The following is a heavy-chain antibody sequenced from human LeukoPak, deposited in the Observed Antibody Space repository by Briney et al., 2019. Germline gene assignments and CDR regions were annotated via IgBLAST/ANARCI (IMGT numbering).Heavy chain of an antibody. CDR1: GFTFSSYS. CDR2: ISSSSSYI. D-gene: IGHD6-6*01. J-gene: IGHJ4*02. V-gene: IGHV3-21*01. Sequence: GGSLRLSCAASGFTFSSYSMNWVRQAPGKGLEWVSSISSSSSYIYYADSVKGRFTTSRDNAKNSLYLQMNSLRAEDTAVYYCARAGTAARLGMGFDSWGLGTLVTVSS. CDR3: ARAGTAARLGMGFDS.